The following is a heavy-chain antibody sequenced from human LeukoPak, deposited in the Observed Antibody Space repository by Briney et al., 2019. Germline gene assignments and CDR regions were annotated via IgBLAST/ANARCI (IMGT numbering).Heavy chain of an antibody. CDR3: EKDGGQLSITMIVVDYYMDV. D-gene: IGHD3-22*01. J-gene: IGHJ6*03. V-gene: IGHV3-30*02. CDR2: IRYDGSNK. Sequence: GGSLRLSCAASGFTFSSYGMHWVRQAPGKGLEWVAFIRYDGSNKYYADSVKGRFTISRDNSKNTLYLQMNSLRAEDTAVYYCEKDGGQLSITMIVVDYYMDVWGKGTKVTVSS. CDR1: GFTFSSYG.